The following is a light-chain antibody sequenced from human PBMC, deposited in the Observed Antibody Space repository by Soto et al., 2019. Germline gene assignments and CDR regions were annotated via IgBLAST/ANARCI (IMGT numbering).Light chain of an antibody. V-gene: IGLV2-14*01. J-gene: IGLJ2*01. CDR2: DVS. Sequence: QSVLTKPASVSGSPGQSITISCTGSSSDVGGYDYVSWYQQHPGKVPRLIISDVSDRPSGISNRFSGSKSGNTASLTISGLQADDEADYYCYSYTSSNTMVFGGGTKLTV. CDR3: YSYTSSNTMV. CDR1: SSDVGGYDY.